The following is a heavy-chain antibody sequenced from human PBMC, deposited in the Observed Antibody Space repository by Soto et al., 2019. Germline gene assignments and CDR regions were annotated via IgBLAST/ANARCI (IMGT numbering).Heavy chain of an antibody. Sequence: AASVKVSCKASGYTFTGYYMHWVRQAPGQGLEWMGWINPNSGGTNYAQKFQGRVTMTRDTSISTAYMALSRLRSDDTAVYYCARDRSCSSTSCSIYYYYYGMDVWGQGTTVTV. CDR3: ARDRSCSSTSCSIYYYYYGMDV. J-gene: IGHJ6*02. V-gene: IGHV1-2*02. CDR2: INPNSGGT. CDR1: GYTFTGYY. D-gene: IGHD2-2*01.